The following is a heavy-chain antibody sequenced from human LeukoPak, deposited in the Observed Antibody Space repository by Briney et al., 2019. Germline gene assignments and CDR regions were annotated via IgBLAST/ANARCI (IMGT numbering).Heavy chain of an antibody. CDR3: ARYGSGRNYRDPIDS. V-gene: IGHV3-48*01. CDR2: IYRDSSVI. CDR1: GFNFDEYA. Sequence: AGGSLRLSCVASGFNFDEYAMNWVRQAPGKGLEWISCIYRDSSVIHYADSVKGRFTVSRDNAKNSMYLQMNSLRAEDTAVYFCARYGSGRNYRDPIDSWGQGTLVTVSS. J-gene: IGHJ4*02. D-gene: IGHD3-10*01.